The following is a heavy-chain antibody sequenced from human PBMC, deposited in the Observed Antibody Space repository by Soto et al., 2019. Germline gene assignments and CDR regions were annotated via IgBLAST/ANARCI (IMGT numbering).Heavy chain of an antibody. CDR2: IYYGGST. V-gene: IGHV4-61*01. Sequence: QEQLQESGPGLLKPSETLSLTCSVSGVSVSSGSYYWGWIRQPPGKALEWIGYIYYGGSTNYNPSLKSRVTISADTSKNQFSLKLTSVSAADTAVYYCASAVRTPDHRYYGLDVWGQGTTVTVSS. J-gene: IGHJ6*02. D-gene: IGHD3-22*01. CDR1: GVSVSSGSYY. CDR3: ASAVRTPDHRYYGLDV.